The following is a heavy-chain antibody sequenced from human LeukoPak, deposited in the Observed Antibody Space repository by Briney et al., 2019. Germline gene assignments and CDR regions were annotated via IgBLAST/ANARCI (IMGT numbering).Heavy chain of an antibody. D-gene: IGHD3-16*01. CDR2: IYYSGST. J-gene: IGHJ3*02. CDR3: ARNDGDI. Sequence: SETLSLTRTVSGGSISSYHWSWIRQPPGKGLEWIGYIYYSGSTNYNPSLKSRVTIAVDRSKSQFSLKLSSVTAADTAVYYCARNDGDIWGQGTMVTVSS. CDR1: GGSISSYH. V-gene: IGHV4-59*08.